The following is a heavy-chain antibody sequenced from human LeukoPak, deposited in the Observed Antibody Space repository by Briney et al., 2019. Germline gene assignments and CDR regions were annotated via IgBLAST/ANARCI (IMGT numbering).Heavy chain of an antibody. V-gene: IGHV3-48*03. CDR1: GFTFSSYE. D-gene: IGHD3-16*01. Sequence: PGGSLRLSCAASGFTFSSYEMNWVRQAPGKGLEWVSYISSSGNTIYYADSVKGRFTISRDNAKNSLYLQMNSLRAEDTAVYYCARDFMITFGGATPFDYWGQGTLVTVSS. CDR2: ISSSGNTI. CDR3: ARDFMITFGGATPFDY. J-gene: IGHJ4*02.